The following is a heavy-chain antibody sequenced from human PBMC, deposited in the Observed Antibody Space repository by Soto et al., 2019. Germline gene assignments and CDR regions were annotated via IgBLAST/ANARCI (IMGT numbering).Heavy chain of an antibody. J-gene: IGHJ5*02. V-gene: IGHV4-31*03. CDR2: IYYSGST. CDR3: ARVSDSSSWSNWFDP. Sequence: PSETLSLTCTVSGGSISSGGYYWSWIRQHPGKGPEWIGYIYYSGSTYYNPSLKSRVTISVDTSKNQFSLKLSSVTAADTAVYYCARVSDSSSWSNWFDPWGQGTLVTVSS. D-gene: IGHD6-13*01. CDR1: GGSISSGGYY.